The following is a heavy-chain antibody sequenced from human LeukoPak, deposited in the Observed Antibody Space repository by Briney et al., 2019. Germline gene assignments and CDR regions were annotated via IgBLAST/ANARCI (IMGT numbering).Heavy chain of an antibody. D-gene: IGHD6-13*01. Sequence: GGSLRLSCAASGFTFSSYGTHWVRQAPGKGLEWVAVIWYDGSNKYYADSVKGRFTISRDNSKNTLYLQMNSLRAEDTAVYYCARDPWLSSSWFNAYGMDVWGQGTTVTVSS. CDR3: ARDPWLSSSWFNAYGMDV. J-gene: IGHJ6*02. V-gene: IGHV3-33*01. CDR1: GFTFSSYG. CDR2: IWYDGSNK.